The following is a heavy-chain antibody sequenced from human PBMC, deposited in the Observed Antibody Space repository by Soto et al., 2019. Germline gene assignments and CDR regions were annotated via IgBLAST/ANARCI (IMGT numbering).Heavy chain of an antibody. CDR1: GYTFSSYA. D-gene: IGHD3-22*01. J-gene: IGHJ4*02. V-gene: IGHV3-23*01. CDR2: IGGSGGIT. Sequence: GGSLRRSCAASGYTFSSYAMSCVRQAPGKGLEWFSAIGGSGGITYYADSVKGRFTISIDNSKNTLYLQMNSLRAEETAVYYCAKYKGDYYDSIGPFADWAQGPIVTVSS. CDR3: AKYKGDYYDSIGPFAD.